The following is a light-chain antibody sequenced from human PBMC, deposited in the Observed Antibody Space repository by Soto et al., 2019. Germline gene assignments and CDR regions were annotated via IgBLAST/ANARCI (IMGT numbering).Light chain of an antibody. CDR2: SAS. J-gene: IGKJ4*01. CDR3: QQLSRYPLT. Sequence: DIQLTQSPSVLSASVGDTVTITCRASQALSNYLAWYQQKPGKAPDLLIYSASTLQSGVPSRFRGSGSETEFSLTISALQPEDFAPYYCQQLSRYPLTFGGGTKVDIK. V-gene: IGKV1-9*01. CDR1: QALSNY.